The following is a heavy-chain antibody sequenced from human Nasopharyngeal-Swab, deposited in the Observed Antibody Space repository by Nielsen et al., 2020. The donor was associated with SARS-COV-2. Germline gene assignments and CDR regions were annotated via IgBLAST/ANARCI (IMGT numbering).Heavy chain of an antibody. V-gene: IGHV3-43D*04. CDR3: AKGWSGYSPEFYFDY. CDR1: GFTFDDYA. J-gene: IGHJ4*02. CDR2: ISWDGGST. D-gene: IGHD3-3*01. Sequence: GGSLRLSCAASGFTFDDYAMHWVRQAPGKGLEWVSLISWDGGSTYYADSVEGRFTISRDNSKNSLYLQMNSLRAEDTALYYCAKGWSGYSPEFYFDYWGQGTLVTVSS.